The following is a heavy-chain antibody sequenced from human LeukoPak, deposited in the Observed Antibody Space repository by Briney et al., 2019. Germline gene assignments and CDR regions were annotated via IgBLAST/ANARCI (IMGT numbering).Heavy chain of an antibody. D-gene: IGHD6-13*01. CDR2: INPNSGGT. CDR3: ARELGSSIGIAAAGCDY. J-gene: IGHJ4*02. V-gene: IGHV1-2*02. Sequence: ASVKVSCKASGYTFTGYYMHWVRQAPGQGLEWMGWINPNSGGTNYAQKFQGRVTMTRDTSISTAYMELGRLRSDDTAVYYCARELGSSIGIAAAGCDYWGQGTLVTVSS. CDR1: GYTFTGYY.